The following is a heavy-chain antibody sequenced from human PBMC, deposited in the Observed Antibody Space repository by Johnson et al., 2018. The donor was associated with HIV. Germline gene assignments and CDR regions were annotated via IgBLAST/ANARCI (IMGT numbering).Heavy chain of an antibody. CDR3: ALRDGYNYELDPVRHFDI. D-gene: IGHD5-24*01. CDR1: GFTFSSYP. CDR2: ISYDGSNK. V-gene: IGHV3-30*04. J-gene: IGHJ3*02. Sequence: QVQLVESGGGVVQPGRSLRLSCAASGFTFSSYPMHWVRQAPGKGLEWVVVISYDGSNKYYADSVKGRFTISRDNSKNTLYLQMDSLRAEDTAVYYCALRDGYNYELDPVRHFDIWGQGTMVTVSS.